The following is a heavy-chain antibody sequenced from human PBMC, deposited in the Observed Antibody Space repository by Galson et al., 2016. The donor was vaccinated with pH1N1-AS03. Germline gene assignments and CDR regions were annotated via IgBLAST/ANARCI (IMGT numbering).Heavy chain of an antibody. J-gene: IGHJ4*02. CDR1: GFTISNFG. D-gene: IGHD6-19*01. CDR2: INPGGRGL. V-gene: IGHV3-7*03. Sequence: SLRLSCAASGFTISNFGMLWVRQTPGKGLEWVATINPGGRGLYYADSLQGRFSISRDDAKNSLYLQMSSLRVDDTAVYYCARFGKNGWDLDSWGQGTLVSVSS. CDR3: ARFGKNGWDLDS.